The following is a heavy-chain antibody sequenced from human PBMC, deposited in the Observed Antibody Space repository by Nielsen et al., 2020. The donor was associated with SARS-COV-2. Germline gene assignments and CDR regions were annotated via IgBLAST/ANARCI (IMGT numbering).Heavy chain of an antibody. Sequence: GGSLRLSCAASGFTFDDYAMHWVRQAPGKGLEWVSGIRWNSGSIGYADSVKGRFTISRDNAKNTLYLQMNSLRAEDTAVYYCARDANFFDDSSGYYYYYYGMDVWGQGTTVTVSS. CDR1: GFTFDDYA. V-gene: IGHV3-9*01. J-gene: IGHJ6*02. CDR3: ARDANFFDDSSGYYYYYYGMDV. CDR2: IRWNSGSI. D-gene: IGHD3-22*01.